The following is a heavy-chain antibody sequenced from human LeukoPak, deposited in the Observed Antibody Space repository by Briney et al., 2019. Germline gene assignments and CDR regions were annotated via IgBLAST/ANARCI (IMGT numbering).Heavy chain of an antibody. CDR3: ATDQTYCSTTSCYRYYFDY. CDR2: IKSKTDGGTT. CDR1: GFTFSNAW. V-gene: IGHV3-15*01. D-gene: IGHD2-2*01. J-gene: IGHJ4*02. Sequence: GGSLRLSCAASGFTFSNAWMTWVRQAPGKGLEWVGRIKSKTDGGTTDYAAPVKDRFTISKDDSKNTLYLQMNSLKTEDTAVYYCATDQTYCSTTSCYRYYFDYWGQGTLVTVSS.